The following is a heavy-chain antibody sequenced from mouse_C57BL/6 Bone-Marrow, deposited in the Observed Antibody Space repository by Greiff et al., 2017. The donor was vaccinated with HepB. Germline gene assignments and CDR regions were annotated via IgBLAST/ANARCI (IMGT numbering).Heavy chain of an antibody. CDR2: IDPEDGDT. CDR1: GFNIKDYY. Sequence: EVQLQQSGAELVRPGASVKLSCTASGFNIKDYYIHWVKQRPEQGLEWIGRIDPEDGDTEYAPKFQGKATMTADTSSNTAYLQLSSLTSEDTAVYYCTTGSASAWFAYWGQGTLVTVSA. V-gene: IGHV14-1*01. CDR3: TTGSASAWFAY. J-gene: IGHJ3*01. D-gene: IGHD6-1*01.